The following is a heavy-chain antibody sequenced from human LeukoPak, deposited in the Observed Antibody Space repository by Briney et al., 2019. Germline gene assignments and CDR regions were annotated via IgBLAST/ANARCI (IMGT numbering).Heavy chain of an antibody. CDR2: IFYSGST. CDR1: GGSISTSNYY. Sequence: KTSETLSLTCTVSGGSISTSNYYWGWIRQPPGKGLGWIGNIFYSGSTYYSPSLKSRVTISLDTSKNQFSLKLSSVTAADTAVYYCARVKADYGDYGGPLAYYYYMDVWGKGTTVTISS. J-gene: IGHJ6*03. CDR3: ARVKADYGDYGGPLAYYYYMDV. D-gene: IGHD4-17*01. V-gene: IGHV4-39*07.